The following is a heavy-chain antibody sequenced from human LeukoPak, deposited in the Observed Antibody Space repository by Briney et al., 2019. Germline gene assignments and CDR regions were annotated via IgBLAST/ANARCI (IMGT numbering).Heavy chain of an antibody. CDR1: GYTFTSHG. Sequence: ASVKVSCKASGYTFTSHGISWVRQAPGQGLEWMGWISTYNGNTNYAQKLQGRVSMTTDTSTSTAYMDLRSLRSDDTAVYYCARNYGSGSYAFGKYYMDVWGKGTTVTVSS. D-gene: IGHD3-10*01. CDR3: ARNYGSGSYAFGKYYMDV. J-gene: IGHJ6*03. CDR2: ISTYNGNT. V-gene: IGHV1-18*01.